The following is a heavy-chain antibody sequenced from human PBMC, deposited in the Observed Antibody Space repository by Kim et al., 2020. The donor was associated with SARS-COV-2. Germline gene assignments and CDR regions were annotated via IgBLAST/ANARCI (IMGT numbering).Heavy chain of an antibody. CDR1: GYTFTSYA. CDR3: ARVIVGALPYGMDV. CDR2: INTNTGNP. J-gene: IGHJ6*02. D-gene: IGHD1-26*01. V-gene: IGHV7-4-1*02. Sequence: ASVKVSCKASGYTFTSYAMNWVRQAPGQGLEWMGWINTNTGNPTYAQGFTGRFVFSLDTSVSTAYLQISSLKAEDTAVYYCARVIVGALPYGMDVWGQGTTVTVS.